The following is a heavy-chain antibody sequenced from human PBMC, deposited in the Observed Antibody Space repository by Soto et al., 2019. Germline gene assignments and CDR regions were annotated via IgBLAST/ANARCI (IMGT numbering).Heavy chain of an antibody. D-gene: IGHD3-22*01. CDR3: ARDMYYYDSSGYFDGGAFHI. CDR2: INAGNGNT. V-gene: IGHV1-3*01. Sequence: ASVKVSCKASGYTFTSYAMHWVRQAPGQRLEWMGWINAGNGNTKYSQKFQGRVTITRDTSASTAYMELSSLRSEDTAVYYCARDMYYYDSSGYFDGGAFHIWGQGTMVTVSS. J-gene: IGHJ3*02. CDR1: GYTFTSYA.